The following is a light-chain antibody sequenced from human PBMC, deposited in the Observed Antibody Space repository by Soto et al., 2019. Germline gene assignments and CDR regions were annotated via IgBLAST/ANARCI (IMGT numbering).Light chain of an antibody. V-gene: IGLV1-40*01. CDR1: SSNIGAGYD. J-gene: IGLJ1*01. CDR2: GNS. CDR3: QSYDSSLSGFYV. Sequence: QSVLTQPPSVSGAPGQRVTISCTGSSSNIGAGYDVHWYQQLPGTAPKLLIYGNSNRPSGVPDRFSGSKSGTSASLAITGLQAEDEAGYYCQSYDSSLSGFYVFGTGTKVTV.